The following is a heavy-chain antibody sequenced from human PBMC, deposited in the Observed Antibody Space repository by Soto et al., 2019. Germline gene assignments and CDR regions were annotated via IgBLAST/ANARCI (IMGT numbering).Heavy chain of an antibody. V-gene: IGHV3-11*06. CDR1: GFTFSDYY. CDR3: AREDSGSYWPFDY. J-gene: IGHJ4*02. D-gene: IGHD1-26*01. Sequence: PGGSLRLSCAASGFTFSDYYMSWIRQAPGKGLEWVSYISSSSSYTNYADSVKGRFTISRDNAKNSLYLQMNSLRAEDTAVYYCAREDSGSYWPFDYWGQGTLVTVSS. CDR2: ISSSSSYT.